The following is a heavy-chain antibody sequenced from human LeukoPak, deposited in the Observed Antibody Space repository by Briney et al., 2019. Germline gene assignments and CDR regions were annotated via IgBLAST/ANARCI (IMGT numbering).Heavy chain of an antibody. Sequence: SVKVSCKASGGTFSSYAISWVRQAPGQGLEWMGGIIPIFGTANYAQKFQGRVTMTRNTSISTAYMELSSLRSEDTAVYYCARSPSIVGATRRRIEYYFDYWGQGTLVTVSS. D-gene: IGHD1-26*01. CDR3: ARSPSIVGATRRRIEYYFDY. V-gene: IGHV1-69*05. CDR1: GGTFSSYA. J-gene: IGHJ4*02. CDR2: IIPIFGTA.